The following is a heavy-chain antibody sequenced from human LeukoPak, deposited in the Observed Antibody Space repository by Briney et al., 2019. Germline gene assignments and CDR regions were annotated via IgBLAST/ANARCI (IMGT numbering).Heavy chain of an antibody. CDR2: IYYSGST. V-gene: IGHV4-59*01. Sequence: PSETLSLTCTVSGGSISSYYWSWIRQPPGKGLEWIGYIYYSGSTNYNPSLKSRVTISVDTSKNQFSLKLSSVTAADTAVYYCASWDYYDSGGYYSFWGQGTLVTVSS. CDR1: GGSISSYY. CDR3: ASWDYYDSGGYYSF. J-gene: IGHJ4*02. D-gene: IGHD3-22*01.